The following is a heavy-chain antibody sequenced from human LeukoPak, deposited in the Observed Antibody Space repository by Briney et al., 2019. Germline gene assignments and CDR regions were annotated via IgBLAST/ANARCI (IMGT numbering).Heavy chain of an antibody. CDR1: GYTFTSYG. Sequence: GASVKVSCKASGYTFTSYGISWVRQAPGQGLEWMGWVSAYNGNTNYAQKLQGRVTMTTDTSTSTAYMELSSLRSEDTAMYYCAREVRYYYGSGSQYYFDYWGQGTLVTVSS. CDR2: VSAYNGNT. J-gene: IGHJ4*02. CDR3: AREVRYYYGSGSQYYFDY. D-gene: IGHD3-10*01. V-gene: IGHV1-18*01.